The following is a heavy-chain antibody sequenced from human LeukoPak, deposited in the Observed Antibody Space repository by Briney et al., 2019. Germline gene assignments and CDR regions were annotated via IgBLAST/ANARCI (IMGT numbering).Heavy chain of an antibody. Sequence: ASVKVSCKASGYTLTTYDINWVRQAPGQGLEWMGWMNPNSGKTGYAQKFQDRITITRNTSISTAYMELSRLRSDDTAVYYCASTRGDFWSGPRWFDPWGQGTLVTVSS. CDR3: ASTRGDFWSGPRWFDP. CDR2: MNPNSGKT. CDR1: GYTLTTYD. D-gene: IGHD3-3*01. J-gene: IGHJ5*02. V-gene: IGHV1-8*01.